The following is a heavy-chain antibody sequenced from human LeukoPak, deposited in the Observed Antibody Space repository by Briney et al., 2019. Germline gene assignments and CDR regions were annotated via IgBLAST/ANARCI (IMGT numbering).Heavy chain of an antibody. D-gene: IGHD2-2*01. CDR3: ARGRKLVVVPAAPRKEYYYYMDV. V-gene: IGHV1-8*03. J-gene: IGHJ6*03. CDR2: MNPNSGNT. Sequence: ASVKVTCKASGYTFTSYDINWVRQATGQGVEWMGGMNPNSGNTGYAQKFQGRVTITRNPSISTAYMELSSLRSEDTAVYYCARGRKLVVVPAAPRKEYYYYMDVWGKGTTVTVSS. CDR1: GYTFTSYD.